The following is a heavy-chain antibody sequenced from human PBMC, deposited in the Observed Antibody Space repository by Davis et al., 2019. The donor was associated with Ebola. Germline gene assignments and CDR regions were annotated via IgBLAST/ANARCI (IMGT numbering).Heavy chain of an antibody. D-gene: IGHD2-2*02. V-gene: IGHV1-18*01. CDR2: ISAYNGNT. CDR1: GYTFTSYG. J-gene: IGHJ6*02. Sequence: APVKVSCKASGYTFTSYGISGVRQAPGQGLEWMGWISAYNGNTNYAQKLQGRVTMTTDTSTSTAYMELRSLRSDDTAVYYCARDPSLRCSSTSCYRGGGYYYGMDVWGQGTTVTVSS. CDR3: ARDPSLRCSSTSCYRGGGYYYGMDV.